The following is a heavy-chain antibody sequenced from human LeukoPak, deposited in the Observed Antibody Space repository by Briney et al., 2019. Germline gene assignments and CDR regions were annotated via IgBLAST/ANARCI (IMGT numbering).Heavy chain of an antibody. CDR1: GFTFSNYA. J-gene: IGHJ4*02. Sequence: GGSLRLSCAASGFTFSNYALNWVRQAPGKGLEWVSAISGNGASTYYADSVKGRFTISRDNSKNTLYLQMSSLRAEDTAVYYCARERREYYDSSGYYFDYWGQGTLVTVSS. CDR3: ARERREYYDSSGYYFDY. D-gene: IGHD3-22*01. CDR2: ISGNGAST. V-gene: IGHV3-23*01.